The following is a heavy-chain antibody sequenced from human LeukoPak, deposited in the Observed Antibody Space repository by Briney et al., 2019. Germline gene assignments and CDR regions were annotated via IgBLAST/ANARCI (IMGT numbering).Heavy chain of an antibody. CDR2: IRQDGSKI. D-gene: IGHD3-22*01. CDR3: ARDISRYYYDSSGPSDI. CDR1: GFTFSTYW. Sequence: GGSLRLSCAASGFTFSTYWMSWVRQAPGKGLEWVANIRQDGSKIYYVDSVKGRFTISRDNAKNSLYLQMNSLRAEDTAVYYCARDISRYYYDSSGPSDIWGQGTMVTVSS. V-gene: IGHV3-7*01. J-gene: IGHJ3*02.